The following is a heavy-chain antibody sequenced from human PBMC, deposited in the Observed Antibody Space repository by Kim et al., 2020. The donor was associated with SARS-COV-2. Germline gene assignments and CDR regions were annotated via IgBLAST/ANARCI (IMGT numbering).Heavy chain of an antibody. CDR1: GFTFSSYA. CDR2: ISYDGSNK. CDR3: ARVRYCSSTSCPRGAFD. Sequence: GGSLRLSCAASGFTFSSYAMHWVRQAPGKGLEWVAVISYDGSNKYYADSVKGRFTISRDNSKNTLYLQMNSLRAEDTAVYYCARVRYCSSTSCPRGAFD. J-gene: IGHJ3*02. D-gene: IGHD2-2*01. V-gene: IGHV3-30*04.